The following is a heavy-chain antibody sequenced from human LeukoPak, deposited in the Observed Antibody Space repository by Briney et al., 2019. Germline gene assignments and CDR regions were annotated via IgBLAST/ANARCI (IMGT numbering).Heavy chain of an antibody. D-gene: IGHD3-22*01. CDR3: ARDHYDSSGYYVDY. J-gene: IGHJ4*02. CDR2: IIPIFGTA. CDR1: GGTFSSHA. Sequence: SVKVSCKASGGTFSSHAISWVRQAPGQGLEWMGRIIPIFGTANYAQKFQGRVTITTDESTSTAYMELSSLRSEDTAVYYCARDHYDSSGYYVDYWGQGTLVTVSS. V-gene: IGHV1-69*05.